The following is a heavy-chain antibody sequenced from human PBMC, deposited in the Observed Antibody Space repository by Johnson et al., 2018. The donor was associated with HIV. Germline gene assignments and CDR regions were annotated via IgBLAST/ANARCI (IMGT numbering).Heavy chain of an antibody. CDR3: ARRGFGTASDAFDM. V-gene: IGHV3-20*04. Sequence: EVQVVESGGGVVQPGGSLRLSCAASGFTFNDYGMTWVRQAPGKGLMWVSRINWNGGSTGYADSVKCRFTISRDNAKNSLYLQMNSLRAEDTALYYCARRGFGTASDAFDMWGQGTMVIVSS. J-gene: IGHJ3*02. CDR1: GFTFNDYG. CDR2: INWNGGST. D-gene: IGHD3-3*01.